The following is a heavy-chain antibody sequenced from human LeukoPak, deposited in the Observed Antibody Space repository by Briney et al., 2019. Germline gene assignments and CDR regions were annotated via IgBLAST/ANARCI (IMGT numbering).Heavy chain of an antibody. Sequence: GGSLRLSCAASGFNFNDSAMNWVRQAPGKGLEWVSLIASSGRNTYYTDSVRGRFTISRDNSKKTLSLQMNSMRVEDTAIYYCTKDIQLSAWGLGTMVTVSS. V-gene: IGHV3-23*01. D-gene: IGHD5-24*01. CDR1: GFNFNDSA. CDR2: IASSGRNT. CDR3: TKDIQLSA. J-gene: IGHJ3*01.